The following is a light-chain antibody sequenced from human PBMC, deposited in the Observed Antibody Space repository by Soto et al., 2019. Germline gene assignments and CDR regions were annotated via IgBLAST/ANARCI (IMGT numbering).Light chain of an antibody. CDR3: ASYTTSTTQV. J-gene: IGLJ3*02. CDR1: SSDIGRFYY. CDR2: AVS. V-gene: IGLV2-14*01. Sequence: QSVLTQPVSVSASPGQSITISCAGSSSDIGRFYYVSWYQHHPGNAPKLVISAVSRRSSGISDRFSGSKSGNTATLTISGLQAEDEADYYCASYTTSTTQVFGGGTKLTVL.